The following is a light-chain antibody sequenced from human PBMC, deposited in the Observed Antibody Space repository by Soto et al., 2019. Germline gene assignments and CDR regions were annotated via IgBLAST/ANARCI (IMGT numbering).Light chain of an antibody. CDR1: NIGSRG. J-gene: IGLJ2*01. V-gene: IGLV3-21*04. CDR3: QVWDSSSDRVV. CDR2: YDS. Sequence: SYELTQPPSVSVAPGKTARITCEGNNIGSRGVHWYQQKPGQAPVLVIYYDSDRPSGIPERFSGSNSGNTATLTISRVEAGDEADDYCQVWDSSSDRVVFGGGTKLTVL.